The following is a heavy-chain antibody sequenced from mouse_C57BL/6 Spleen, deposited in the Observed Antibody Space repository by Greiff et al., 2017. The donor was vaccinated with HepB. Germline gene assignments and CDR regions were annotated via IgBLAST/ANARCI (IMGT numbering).Heavy chain of an antibody. Sequence: QVQLQQSGAELARPGASVKMSCKASGYTFTSYTMHWVKQRPGQGLEWIGYINPSSGYTKYNQKFKDKATLTADKSSSTAYMQLSSLTSEDSAVYYCAREDKLGNFDYWGQGTTLTVSS. J-gene: IGHJ2*01. D-gene: IGHD3-3*01. V-gene: IGHV1-4*01. CDR2: INPSSGYT. CDR3: AREDKLGNFDY. CDR1: GYTFTSYT.